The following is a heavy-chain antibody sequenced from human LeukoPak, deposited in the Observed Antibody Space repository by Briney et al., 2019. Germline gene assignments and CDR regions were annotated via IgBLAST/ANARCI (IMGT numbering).Heavy chain of an antibody. D-gene: IGHD5-18*01. J-gene: IGHJ5*01. CDR2: SSGSADST. CDR1: GFTLSSYA. Sequence: GGSLRLSCAASGFTLSSYAMSWVRQAPGKGLEWVAGSSGSADSTYYADSVKGLCTVPRDNSNNTLSMQMNSLPDKHTHVYYCAEGYTYAHFDYWGHGTLVTVPS. V-gene: IGHV3-23*01. CDR3: AEGYTYAHFDY.